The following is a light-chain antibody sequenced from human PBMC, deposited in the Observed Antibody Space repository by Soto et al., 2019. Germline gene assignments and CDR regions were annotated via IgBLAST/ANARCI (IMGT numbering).Light chain of an antibody. CDR1: SSNIGAGYD. J-gene: IGLJ2*01. V-gene: IGLV2-23*01. CDR3: CSYAGSSTHVV. CDR2: EGS. Sequence: QAVVTQPPSVSGAPGQRVTISCTGSSSNIGAGYDVHWYQQHPGKAPKLMIYEGSKRPSGVSNRFSGSKSGNTASLTISGLQAEDEADYYCCSYAGSSTHVVFGGGTKLTVL.